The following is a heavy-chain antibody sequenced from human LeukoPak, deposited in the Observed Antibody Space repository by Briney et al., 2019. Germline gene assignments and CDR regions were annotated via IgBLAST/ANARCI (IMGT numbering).Heavy chain of an antibody. CDR2: ITWNGGII. J-gene: IGHJ4*02. CDR3: ATRYASGPIADY. D-gene: IGHD3-10*01. Sequence: GGSLRLSCAASGFSFDDFAMHWVRQAPGKGLEWVSGITWNGGIIDYADSVKGRFTISRDNAKNSLYLQMNSLRAEDTALYYCATRYASGPIADYWGQGTLVTVSS. CDR1: GFSFDDFA. V-gene: IGHV3-9*01.